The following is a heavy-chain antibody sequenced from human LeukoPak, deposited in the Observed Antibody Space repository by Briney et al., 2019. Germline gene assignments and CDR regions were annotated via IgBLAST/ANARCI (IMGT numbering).Heavy chain of an antibody. Sequence: PSGTLSLTCAVSGGSISSSNWWSWVRQPPGKGLEWIGEIYHSGSTNYNPSLKSRVTISVEKSKNQFSLKLSSVTAADTAVYYCASSQGAQPPYDFWSGYYYYYYYMDVWGKGTTVTVSS. V-gene: IGHV4-4*02. CDR2: IYHSGST. CDR1: GGSISSSNW. CDR3: ASSQGAQPPYDFWSGYYYYYYYMDV. D-gene: IGHD3-3*01. J-gene: IGHJ6*03.